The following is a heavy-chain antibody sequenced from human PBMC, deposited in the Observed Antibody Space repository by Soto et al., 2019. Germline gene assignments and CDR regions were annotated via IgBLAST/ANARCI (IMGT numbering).Heavy chain of an antibody. V-gene: IGHV3-30-3*01. CDR1: GFTFSSYA. CDR3: ARDYYDSSGYYDWGHYGMDV. J-gene: IGHJ6*02. CDR2: ISYDGSNK. D-gene: IGHD3-22*01. Sequence: ESGGGVVQPGRSLRLSCAASGFTFSSYAMHWVRQAPGKGLEWVAVISYDGSNKYYADSVKGRFTISRDNSKNTLYLQMNSLRAEDTAVYYCARDYYDSSGYYDWGHYGMDVWGQGTTVTVSS.